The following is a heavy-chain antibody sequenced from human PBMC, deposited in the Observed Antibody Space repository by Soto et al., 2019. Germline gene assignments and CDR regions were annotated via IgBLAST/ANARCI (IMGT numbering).Heavy chain of an antibody. V-gene: IGHV4-30-4*01. CDR1: GGSISSGDYY. CDR2: IYYSRST. Sequence: QVQLQESGPGLVKPSQTLSLTCTVSGGSISSGDYYWSWIRQPPGKGLEWIGYIYYSRSTYYNPSLKSRVTISADTSKNQFSLKLSSVTAADTAMYYCARYPGVGYFDYWGQGTSVTVSS. D-gene: IGHD3-3*01. J-gene: IGHJ4*02. CDR3: ARYPGVGYFDY.